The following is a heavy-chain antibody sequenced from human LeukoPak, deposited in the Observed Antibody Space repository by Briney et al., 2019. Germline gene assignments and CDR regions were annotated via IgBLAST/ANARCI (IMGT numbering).Heavy chain of an antibody. CDR1: GYTFTGYY. CDR3: ARPTSEYCSSTSCYPSQGRGWFDP. J-gene: IGHJ5*02. CDR2: INPNSGGT. V-gene: IGHV1-2*02. Sequence: GASVKVSCKASGYTFTGYYMHWVRQAPGQGLEWMGWINPNSGGTNYAQKFQGRVTMTRDTSISTAYMELSRLRSDDTAVYYCARPTSEYCSSTSCYPSQGRGWFDPWGQGTLVTVSS. D-gene: IGHD2-2*01.